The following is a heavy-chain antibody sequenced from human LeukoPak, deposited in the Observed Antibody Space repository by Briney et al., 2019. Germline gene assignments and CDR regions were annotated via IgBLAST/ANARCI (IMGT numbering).Heavy chain of an antibody. J-gene: IGHJ4*02. CDR1: GFTFSSYG. Sequence: GRSLRLSCAASGFTFSSYGMHWVRQAPGKGLEWVAVIWYDGSNKYYADSVKGRFTISRDNSKNTLYLQMNSLRAEDTAVNYCARDQGYGGNSGIDYWGQGTLVTVSS. D-gene: IGHD4-23*01. CDR2: IWYDGSNK. V-gene: IGHV3-33*01. CDR3: ARDQGYGGNSGIDY.